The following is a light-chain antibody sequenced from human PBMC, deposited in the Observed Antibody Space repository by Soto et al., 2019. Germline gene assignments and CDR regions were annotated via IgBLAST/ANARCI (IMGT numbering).Light chain of an antibody. Sequence: QSVLTQPPSVSGTPGQRVTISCTGSSSNIGARFEVNWYQQRPGTAPKLLVYGNNNRPSGVPDRFSGSKSGTSASLAITGLQAEDESDYYCQSYDSTLSGSVFGGWTKLTVL. CDR2: GNN. J-gene: IGLJ2*01. CDR3: QSYDSTLSGSV. CDR1: SSNIGARFE. V-gene: IGLV1-40*01.